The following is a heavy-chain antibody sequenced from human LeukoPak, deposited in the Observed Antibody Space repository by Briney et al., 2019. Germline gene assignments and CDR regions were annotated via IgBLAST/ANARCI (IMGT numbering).Heavy chain of an antibody. V-gene: IGHV3-33*06. CDR2: IWYDGSNK. Sequence: GGSLRLSCAASGFTFSSYGMHWVRQAPGKGLEWVAAIWYDGSNKYYADSVKGRFTISRDNSKNTLYLQMNSLRAEDTAVYYCAKAGVDLNDSSGSYYFDYWGQGTLVTVSS. J-gene: IGHJ4*02. CDR1: GFTFSSYG. D-gene: IGHD3-22*01. CDR3: AKAGVDLNDSSGSYYFDY.